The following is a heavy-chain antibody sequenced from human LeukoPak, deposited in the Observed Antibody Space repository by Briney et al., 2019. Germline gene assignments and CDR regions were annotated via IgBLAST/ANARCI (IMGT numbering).Heavy chain of an antibody. D-gene: IGHD2-15*01. CDR3: ARDRLGYCSGGSCYSAYDGFDI. J-gene: IGHJ3*02. V-gene: IGHV3-30*03. CDR1: GFTFSSSD. CDR2: ISYDATNK. Sequence: PGRSLRLSCAASGFTFSSSDMHWVRQAPGKGLEWVAVISYDATNKFYADSVKGRFTISRDNSKNTLYLQMNGLRAEDTAVYYCARDRLGYCSGGSCYSAYDGFDIWGQGTMVTVSS.